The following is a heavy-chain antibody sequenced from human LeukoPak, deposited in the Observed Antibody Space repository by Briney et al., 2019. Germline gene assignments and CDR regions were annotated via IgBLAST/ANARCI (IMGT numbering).Heavy chain of an antibody. Sequence: GGSLRLSCAASGFTFSSYAMSWVRQAPGKGLEWVSAICGSGGGTYYADYVKGRFTISRDNSKNTLYLQVNSLRAEDTAGYYCAKYRGLRYYDDWGQGTLVTVSS. D-gene: IGHD3-22*01. CDR1: GFTFSSYA. CDR2: ICGSGGGT. J-gene: IGHJ4*02. V-gene: IGHV3-23*01. CDR3: AKYRGLRYYDD.